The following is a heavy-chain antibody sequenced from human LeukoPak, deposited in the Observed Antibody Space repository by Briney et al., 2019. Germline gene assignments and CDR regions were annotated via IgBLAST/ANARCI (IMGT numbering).Heavy chain of an antibody. V-gene: IGHV3-30*18. J-gene: IGHJ4*02. D-gene: IGHD5-18*01. CDR2: ISYDGDSK. CDR3: AKAWGYGYGYLDY. CDR1: GFTFTTHG. Sequence: PGGSLRLSCAASGFTFTTHGMHWVRQAPGEGLEWVAAISYDGDSKYYADSVKGRFTISRDNSRNTVDLQMNSLRAEDTALYYCAKAWGYGYGYLDYWGQGTLVTVSS.